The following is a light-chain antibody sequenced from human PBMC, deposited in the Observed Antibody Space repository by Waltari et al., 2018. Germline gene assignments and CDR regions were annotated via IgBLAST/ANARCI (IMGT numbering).Light chain of an antibody. J-gene: IGLJ2*01. CDR2: RNT. CDR3: QSADDSGNHVL. Sequence: SPGLTQPPSVSVSPGQTAIITCSGDELSDKSIYWFQQKSGQAPVVVIRRNTGRPSGIPERFSAPDSGTTGTLVISGVQAEDEADYYCQSADDSGNHVLFGGGTRLTVL. CDR1: ELSDKS. V-gene: IGLV3-25*03.